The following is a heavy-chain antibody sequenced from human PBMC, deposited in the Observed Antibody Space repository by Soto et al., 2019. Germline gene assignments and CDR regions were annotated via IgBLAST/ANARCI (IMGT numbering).Heavy chain of an antibody. Sequence: QITLKESGPTLVKPTQTLTLTCTFSGFSLITSGVGVRWIRQPPGKALEWLAFIYWDDDKRYSPSLRSRLTIAKDTSKNQVVLTMTEVDPVDTATYFCAHRRSGISQWNYGDFDYWGQGTQVTVSS. CDR2: IYWDDDK. J-gene: IGHJ4*02. D-gene: IGHD1-7*01. V-gene: IGHV2-5*02. CDR1: GFSLITSGVG. CDR3: AHRRSGISQWNYGDFDY.